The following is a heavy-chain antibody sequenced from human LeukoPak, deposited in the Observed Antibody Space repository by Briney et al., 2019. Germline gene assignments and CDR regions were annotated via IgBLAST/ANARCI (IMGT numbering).Heavy chain of an antibody. CDR2: INKDGSKI. D-gene: IGHD2-15*01. Sequence: GGSLRLSCAASGFTFSDYWMSWVRQTPGKGLEWVANINKDGSKIYYVDSVKGRFTISRDNAKNSLFLQMDSPRAEDTAIYYCARDGSCFDYWGQGMQVTVSS. V-gene: IGHV3-7*01. CDR1: GFTFSDYW. CDR3: ARDGSCFDY. J-gene: IGHJ4*02.